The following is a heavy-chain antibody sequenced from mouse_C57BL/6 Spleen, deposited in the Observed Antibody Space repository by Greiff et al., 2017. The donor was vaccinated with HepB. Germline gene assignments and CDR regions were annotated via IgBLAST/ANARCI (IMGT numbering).Heavy chain of an antibody. CDR3: TREENYDGYPFAY. V-gene: IGHV1-15*01. Sequence: VQLQQSGAELVRPGASVTLSCKASGYTFTDYEMHWVKQTPVHGLEWIGAIDPETGGTAYNQKFKGKAILTADKSSSTAYMELRSLTSEDSAVYYCTREENYDGYPFAYWGQGTLVTVSA. CDR1: GYTFTDYE. J-gene: IGHJ3*01. CDR2: IDPETGGT. D-gene: IGHD2-3*01.